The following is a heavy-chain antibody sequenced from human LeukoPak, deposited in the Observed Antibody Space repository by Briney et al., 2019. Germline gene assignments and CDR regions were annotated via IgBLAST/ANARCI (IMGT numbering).Heavy chain of an antibody. CDR3: ARSDYVNGYYFDY. CDR2: ISSSSSTI. Sequence: PGRSLRLSCAASGFTFSSYGMHWVRQAPGKGLEWVSYISSSSSTIYYADSVKGRFTISRDNAKNSLYLQMNSLRAEDTAVYYCARSDYVNGYYFDYWGQGTLVTVSS. V-gene: IGHV3-48*04. D-gene: IGHD4-17*01. CDR1: GFTFSSYG. J-gene: IGHJ4*02.